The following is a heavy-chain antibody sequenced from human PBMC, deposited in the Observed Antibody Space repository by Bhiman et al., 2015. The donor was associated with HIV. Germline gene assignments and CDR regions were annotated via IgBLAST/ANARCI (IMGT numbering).Heavy chain of an antibody. D-gene: IGHD3-10*01. CDR3: ARDQAREVNGMDV. CDR1: GFTFSSYA. V-gene: IGHV3-21*03. CDR2: ISSSSTYI. J-gene: IGHJ6*02. Sequence: VQLVESGGGVVQPGRSLRLSCAASGFTFSSYAMHWVRQAPGKGLEWVSSISSSSTYIYYGDSVKGRFTISRDNAKNSLYLQMNSLRAEDTGVYNCARDQAREVNGMDVWGQGDHGHRLL.